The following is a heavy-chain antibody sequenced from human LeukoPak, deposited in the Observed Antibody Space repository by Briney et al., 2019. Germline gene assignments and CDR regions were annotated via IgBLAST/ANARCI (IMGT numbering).Heavy chain of an antibody. CDR2: INTDGTVT. J-gene: IGHJ4*02. CDR3: ATKQWLAPPPDS. CDR1: GFTFSKYW. D-gene: IGHD6-19*01. Sequence: GGSLRLSCAASGFTFSKYWMLWVRQAPGKGLESVSRINTDGTVTTYADSVKGRFTVSRDNADNTLFLQMNTVRDEDTAVYYCATKQWLAPPPDSWGQGTPVTVSS. V-gene: IGHV3-74*01.